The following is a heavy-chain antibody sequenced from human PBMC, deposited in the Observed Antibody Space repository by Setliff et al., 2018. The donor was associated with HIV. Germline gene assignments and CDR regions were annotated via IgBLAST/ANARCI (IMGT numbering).Heavy chain of an antibody. CDR3: ARGTAAAGFKYYFDY. J-gene: IGHJ4*02. CDR1: GYSISSGYY. V-gene: IGHV4-38-2*01. CDR2: IYHSGST. Sequence: ASETLSLTCAVSGYSISSGYYWGWIRQPPGKGLEWIGSIYHSGSTYYNPSLKSRVTISVDTSKNQFSLKLSSVTAADTAVYYCARGTAAAGFKYYFDYWGQGTLVTVSS. D-gene: IGHD6-13*01.